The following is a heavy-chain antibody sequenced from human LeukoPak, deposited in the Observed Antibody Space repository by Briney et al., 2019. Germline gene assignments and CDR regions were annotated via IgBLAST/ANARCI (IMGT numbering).Heavy chain of an antibody. CDR1: GFTFSSYS. CDR3: ARDEIVVVPAARSGVDYYYYYMDA. V-gene: IGHV3-21*01. Sequence: GGSLRLSCAAPGFTFSSYSMNWVRQAPGKGLEWVSSISSSSSYIYYADSVKGRFTISRDNAKNSLYLQMNSLRAEDTAVYYCARDEIVVVPAARSGVDYYYYYMDAWGKGTTVTVSS. J-gene: IGHJ6*03. CDR2: ISSSSSYI. D-gene: IGHD2-2*01.